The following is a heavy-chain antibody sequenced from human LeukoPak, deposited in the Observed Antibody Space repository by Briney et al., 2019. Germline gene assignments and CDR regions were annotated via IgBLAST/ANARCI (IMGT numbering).Heavy chain of an antibody. CDR3: ARDGGAYYDSNGNDY. J-gene: IGHJ4*02. CDR2: ISTSSNYI. D-gene: IGHD3-22*01. CDR1: GFTFSRYS. V-gene: IGHV3-21*01. Sequence: GGSLRLSCAASGFTFSRYSMNWVRQAPGKGLEWVSSISTSSNYIYYADSVKGRFTISRDNARKSLYLEMNSLRADDTAVYYCARDGGAYYDSNGNDYWGQGTLVTVSS.